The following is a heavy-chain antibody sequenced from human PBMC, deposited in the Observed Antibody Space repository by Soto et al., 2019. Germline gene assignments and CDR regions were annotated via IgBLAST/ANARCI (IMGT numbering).Heavy chain of an antibody. CDR1: GYTFTGHY. J-gene: IGHJ3*02. CDR3: AGEPMVRAAHGFDI. Sequence: ASVKVSCKASGYTFTGHYMHWVRQAPGQGLEWMGWINPNSVGTNYAQKFQGRVTMTRDTSISTAYMELSRLRSDDTAVYYCAGEPMVRAAHGFDIWGKGTMVTVSS. CDR2: INPNSVGT. V-gene: IGHV1-2*02. D-gene: IGHD3-10*01.